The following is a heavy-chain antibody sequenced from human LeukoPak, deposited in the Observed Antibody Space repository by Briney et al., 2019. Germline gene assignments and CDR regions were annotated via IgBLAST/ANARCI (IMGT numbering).Heavy chain of an antibody. D-gene: IGHD3-10*01. CDR2: IYSGGST. CDR3: ARATRGFGAFPIDY. CDR1: GFTVSSNY. J-gene: IGHJ4*02. V-gene: IGHV3-66*01. Sequence: GGSLRLSCAASGFTVSSNYMSWVRQAPGKGLEWVSVIYSGGSTYYADSVKGRFTISRDNSKNTLYLQMNSLRAEDTAVYYCARATRGFGAFPIDYWGQGTLVTVSS.